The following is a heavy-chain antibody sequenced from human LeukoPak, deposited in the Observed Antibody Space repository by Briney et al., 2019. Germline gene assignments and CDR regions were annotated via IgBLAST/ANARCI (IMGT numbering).Heavy chain of an antibody. CDR3: AGMRITTPTVRTLDY. CDR2: IYYSGST. J-gene: IGHJ4*02. D-gene: IGHD1-14*01. Sequence: SETLSLTCTVSGGSISSYYWSWIRQPPGKGLEWIGYIYYSGSTNYNPSLKSRVTISVDTSKNQFSLKLSSVTAADTAVYYCAGMRITTPTVRTLDYWGQGTMVTVSS. CDR1: GGSISSYY. V-gene: IGHV4-59*01.